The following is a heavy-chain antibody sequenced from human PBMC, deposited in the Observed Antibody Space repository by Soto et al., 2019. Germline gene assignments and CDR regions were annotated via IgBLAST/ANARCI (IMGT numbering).Heavy chain of an antibody. J-gene: IGHJ4*02. V-gene: IGHV3-7*01. D-gene: IGHD2-15*01. CDR1: GFTFRSYW. CDR2: IKQDGSEK. CDR3: AREGFCSGGRCYSYFDY. Sequence: EVQLVESGGGLVQPGGSLRLSCAASGFTFRSYWMSWVRQTPEKGLEWVANIKQDGSEKYYVDSVKGRFTISRDNAKNSLYLQMNSLRAEDSAVYYCAREGFCSGGRCYSYFDYWGQGTLITVSS.